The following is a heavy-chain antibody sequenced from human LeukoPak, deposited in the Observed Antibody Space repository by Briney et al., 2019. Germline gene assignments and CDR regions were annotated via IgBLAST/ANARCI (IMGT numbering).Heavy chain of an antibody. J-gene: IGHJ4*02. CDR2: IYSGGST. Sequence: GGSLRLSCAASGFTVSSNYMSWVRQAPGKGLEWVSVIYSGGSTYYADSVKGRFTISRDNSKNTLYLQMNSLRAEDTAVYYCARDWYDGSGYIDDYWGQGTLVTVSS. V-gene: IGHV3-66*02. D-gene: IGHD3-22*01. CDR1: GFTVSSNY. CDR3: ARDWYDGSGYIDDY.